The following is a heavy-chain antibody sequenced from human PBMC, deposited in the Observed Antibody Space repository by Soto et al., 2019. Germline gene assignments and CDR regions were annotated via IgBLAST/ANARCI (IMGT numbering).Heavy chain of an antibody. CDR1: GFTFSSYA. D-gene: IGHD6-6*01. CDR2: ISGSGGST. V-gene: IGHV3-23*01. J-gene: IGHJ6*03. CDR3: AKSGEAARNYYYYYMDV. Sequence: EVQLLESGGGLVQPGGSLRLSCAASGFTFSSYAMSWVRQAPGKGLEWVSAISGSGGSTYYADSEKGRFTISRDNSKNTLYLQMNRLRAEDTAVYYCAKSGEAARNYYYYYMDVWGKGTTVTGSS.